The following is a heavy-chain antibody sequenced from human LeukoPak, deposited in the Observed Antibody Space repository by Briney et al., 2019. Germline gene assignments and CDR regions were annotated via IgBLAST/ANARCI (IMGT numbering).Heavy chain of an antibody. Sequence: ASVKVSCKASGYTFTSYGISWVRQAPGQGLEWMGWISAYNGNTNYAQKLQGRVTMTTDTSTSTAYMGLSRLRSDDTAVYYCARGDPERLRYFDWLLYFDYWGQGTLVTVSS. CDR2: ISAYNGNT. J-gene: IGHJ4*02. D-gene: IGHD3-9*01. CDR3: ARGDPERLRYFDWLLYFDY. CDR1: GYTFTSYG. V-gene: IGHV1-18*01.